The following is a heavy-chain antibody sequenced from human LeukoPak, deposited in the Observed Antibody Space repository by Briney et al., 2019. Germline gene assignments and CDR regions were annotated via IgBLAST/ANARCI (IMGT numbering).Heavy chain of an antibody. Sequence: GASVKVSCKGSGGTFSSYAISWVRQAPGQGLEWMGGIIPIFGTANYAQKFQGRVTMTRDMSTSTVYMELSSLRSEDTAVYYCARGRGGYPDWGQGTMVTVSS. CDR1: GGTFSSYA. CDR3: ARGRGGYPD. D-gene: IGHD5-12*01. V-gene: IGHV1-69*05. J-gene: IGHJ3*01. CDR2: IIPIFGTA.